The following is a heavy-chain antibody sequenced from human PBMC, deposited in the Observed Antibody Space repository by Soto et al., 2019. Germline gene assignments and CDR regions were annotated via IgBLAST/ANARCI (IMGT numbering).Heavy chain of an antibody. CDR2: IYYSGST. J-gene: IGHJ5*02. V-gene: IGHV4-39*01. D-gene: IGHD6-19*01. CDR1: GGSISSSSYY. CDR3: ARTGQWRYSSGWSIDP. Sequence: QLQLQESGPGLVKPSETLSLTCTVSGGSISSSSYYWGWIRQPPGKGLEWIGSIYYSGSTYYNPSLKSRVPISVDPSKNQFSLKLSSVTAADTAVYYCARTGQWRYSSGWSIDPWGQGTLVTVSS.